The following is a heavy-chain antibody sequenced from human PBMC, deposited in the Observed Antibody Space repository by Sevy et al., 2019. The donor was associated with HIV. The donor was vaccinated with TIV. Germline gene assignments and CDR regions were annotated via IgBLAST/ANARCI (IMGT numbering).Heavy chain of an antibody. Sequence: GGSLGLSCAASGFNFRNVWMSWVRQAPGKGLEWIGLIKSNTDGGTTEYGAPVKGGITISRDDSKNTLFLQVNSLKAEDTALYYCATINTVGSLAYWGRGTLVTVSS. J-gene: IGHJ4*02. CDR1: GFNFRNVW. D-gene: IGHD2-15*01. CDR2: IKSNTDGGTT. CDR3: ATINTVGSLAY. V-gene: IGHV3-15*01.